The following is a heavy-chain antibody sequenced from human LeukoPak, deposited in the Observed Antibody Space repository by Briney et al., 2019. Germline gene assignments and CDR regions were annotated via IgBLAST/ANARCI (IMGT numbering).Heavy chain of an antibody. D-gene: IGHD6-19*01. CDR1: GFSLSTSGVG. V-gene: IGHV2-5*01. CDR3: AHIPLLIAVAGHFDY. J-gene: IGHJ4*02. Sequence: SGPTLVKPTQTLTLTCTFSGFSLSTSGVGVGWIRQPPGKALEWLALIYWNDDKRYSPSLKSRLTITKDTSKNQAVLTMTNMDPVDTATYYCAHIPLLIAVAGHFDYWGQGTLVTVSS. CDR2: IYWNDDK.